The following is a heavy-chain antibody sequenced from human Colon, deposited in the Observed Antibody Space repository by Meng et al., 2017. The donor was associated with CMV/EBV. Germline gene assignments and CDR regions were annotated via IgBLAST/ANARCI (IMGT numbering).Heavy chain of an antibody. CDR3: GKDLGGHYDY. J-gene: IGHJ4*02. CDR1: GFTFEDYT. V-gene: IGHV3-43*01. Sequence: GESLKISCAASGFTFEDYTMQWVRQAPGKGLEWVSLISWDGGDTYYADSVKGRFTISRDNRKSSLYLQMNSLRTEDTALYYCGKDLGGHYDYWGQGTLVTVSS. CDR2: ISWDGGDT. D-gene: IGHD3-10*01.